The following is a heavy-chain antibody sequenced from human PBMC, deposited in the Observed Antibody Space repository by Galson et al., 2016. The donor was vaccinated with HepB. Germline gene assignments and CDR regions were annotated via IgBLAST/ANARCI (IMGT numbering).Heavy chain of an antibody. J-gene: IGHJ4*02. Sequence: SLRLSCAASGFTFSTYAMNWVRQAPGKGLEWVSGVTPGGSTYYADSVKGRFTISRDNSENTLFLQMNSLSAEDTATYYCAKDRHPYDYIRGKDYWGQGTLVTVSS. CDR2: VTPGGST. CDR1: GFTFSTYA. V-gene: IGHV3-23*01. CDR3: AKDRHPYDYIRGKDY. D-gene: IGHD3-16*01.